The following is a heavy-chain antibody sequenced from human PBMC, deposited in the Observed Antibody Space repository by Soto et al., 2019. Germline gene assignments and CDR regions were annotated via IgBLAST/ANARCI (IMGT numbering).Heavy chain of an antibody. Sequence: EVQLVESGGGLVKPGGSLRLSCAASGFTFSSYSMNWVRQAPGKGLEWVSSISSSSSYIYYEDSVKGRFTISRDNAKNSLYLQMNSLRAEDTAVYYCASDYYGSGSYVLDVWGKGTTVTVSS. D-gene: IGHD3-10*01. CDR2: ISSSSSYI. CDR3: ASDYYGSGSYVLDV. CDR1: GFTFSSYS. V-gene: IGHV3-21*01. J-gene: IGHJ6*04.